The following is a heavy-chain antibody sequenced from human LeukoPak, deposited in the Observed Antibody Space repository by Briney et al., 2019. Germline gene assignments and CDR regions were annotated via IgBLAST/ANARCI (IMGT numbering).Heavy chain of an antibody. V-gene: IGHV1-2*04. Sequence: ASVKVSCKASGYTFTGYYMHWVRQAPGQGLEWMGWINPNSGGTNYAQKFQGWVTMTRDTSISTAYMELSRLRSDDTAVYYCATGYCSGGSCSYFDYWGQGTLVTVSS. CDR1: GYTFTGYY. J-gene: IGHJ4*02. D-gene: IGHD2-15*01. CDR3: ATGYCSGGSCSYFDY. CDR2: INPNSGGT.